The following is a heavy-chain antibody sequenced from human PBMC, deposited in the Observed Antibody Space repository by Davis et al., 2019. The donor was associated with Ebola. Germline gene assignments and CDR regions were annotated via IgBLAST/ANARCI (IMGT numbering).Heavy chain of an antibody. CDR2: IFPGDSDT. CDR3: ASYWYCSVTSCHTRGYFQH. J-gene: IGHJ1*01. V-gene: IGHV5-51*01. D-gene: IGHD2-2*01. CDR1: GYSFTSYW. Sequence: GESLKISCKASGYSFTSYWIGWVRQMPGKGLEWMGIIFPGDSDTRYSPSFKGQVTISADRSTNTAFLQLSSLKASDTAMNYCASYWYCSVTSCHTRGYFQHWGQGTLVTVSS.